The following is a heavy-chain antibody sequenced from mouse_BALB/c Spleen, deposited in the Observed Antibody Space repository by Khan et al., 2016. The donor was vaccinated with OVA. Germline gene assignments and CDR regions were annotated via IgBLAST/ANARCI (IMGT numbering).Heavy chain of an antibody. V-gene: IGHV1-7*01. CDR1: GYTFTSSW. Sequence: QVRLQQSGAELAKPGASVKMSCTASGYTFTSSWMHWIKQRPGQGLEWIGYINPTSGYTDYNQKFKDKATLTADKSSSTAYMQLSSLTSDDSAVYYCARDRIDYWGQGTALTVSS. CDR2: INPTSGYT. J-gene: IGHJ2*01. CDR3: ARDRIDY.